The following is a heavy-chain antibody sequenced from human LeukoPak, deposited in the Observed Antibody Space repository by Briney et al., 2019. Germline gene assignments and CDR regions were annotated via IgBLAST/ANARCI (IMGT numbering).Heavy chain of an antibody. V-gene: IGHV4-59*08. D-gene: IGHD3-10*01. Sequence: TSETLSLTCTVSGGSISSYYWSWIRQPPGKGLEWIANMYYSGSTNYNPSLKSRVTISVDTSKNQFSLKLSSVTAADTAVYYCAKGGSGSYYYFDYWGQGTLVTVSS. J-gene: IGHJ4*02. CDR3: AKGGSGSYYYFDY. CDR2: MYYSGST. CDR1: GGSISSYY.